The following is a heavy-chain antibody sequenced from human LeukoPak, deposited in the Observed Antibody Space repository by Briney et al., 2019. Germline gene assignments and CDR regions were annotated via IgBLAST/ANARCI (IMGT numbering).Heavy chain of an antibody. CDR3: ARAPGTRVAY. V-gene: IGHV4-34*01. J-gene: IGHJ4*02. CDR1: GGSFSDYY. D-gene: IGHD3-10*01. Sequence: SETLSLTCAVYGGSFSDYYWSWIRQPPGNGLEWIGEINQSGSTHYKPSLKSRVTISVDTSKNQFSLKLSSVTAADTAVYYCARAPGTRVAYWGQGTLVTVSS. CDR2: INQSGST.